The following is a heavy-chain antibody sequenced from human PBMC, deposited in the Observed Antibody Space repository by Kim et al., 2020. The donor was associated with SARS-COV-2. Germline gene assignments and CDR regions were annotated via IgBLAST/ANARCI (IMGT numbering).Heavy chain of an antibody. V-gene: IGHV3-74*01. CDR1: GFTFSSYW. CDR2: INSDGSST. CDR3: ARGWFGGDAFDI. D-gene: IGHD3-10*01. Sequence: GGSLRLSCAASGFTFSSYWMHWVRQAPGKGLVWVSRINSDGSSTSYADSVKGRFTISRDNAKNTLYLQMNSLRAEDTAVYHCARGWFGGDAFDIWGQGTMVTVSS. J-gene: IGHJ3*02.